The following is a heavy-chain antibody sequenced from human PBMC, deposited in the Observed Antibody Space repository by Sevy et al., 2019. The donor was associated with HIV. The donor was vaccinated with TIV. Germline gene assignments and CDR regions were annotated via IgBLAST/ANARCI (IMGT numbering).Heavy chain of an antibody. CDR1: GSSISSIYY. V-gene: IGHV4-38-2*01. J-gene: IGHJ4*02. D-gene: IGHD1-26*01. CDR3: ARHKAPAGTYFDY. Sequence: SETLSLTCAVSGSSISSIYYWGWIRQPPGKGLEWIGTIYHGGSTYYNPSLKSRVTISVDTSKNQFSQKVTSVTAADTAVYFCARHKAPAGTYFDYWGRGTLVTVSS. CDR2: IYHGGST.